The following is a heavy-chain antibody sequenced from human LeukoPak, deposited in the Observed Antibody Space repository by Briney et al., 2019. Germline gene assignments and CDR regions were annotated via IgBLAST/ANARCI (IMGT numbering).Heavy chain of an antibody. CDR1: GFTFSSYA. D-gene: IGHD3-22*01. CDR2: ISYGGSNK. Sequence: PGGSLRLSCAASGFTFSSYAMHWVRQAPGKGLEWVAVISYGGSNKYYADSVKGRFTISRDNSKNTLYLQMNSLRAEDTAVYYCAGEYDSSGYYYSAFDYWGQGTLVTVSS. V-gene: IGHV3-30*04. CDR3: AGEYDSSGYYYSAFDY. J-gene: IGHJ4*02.